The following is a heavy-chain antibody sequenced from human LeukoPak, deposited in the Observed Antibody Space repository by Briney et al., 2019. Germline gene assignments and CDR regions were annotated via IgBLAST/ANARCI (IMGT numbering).Heavy chain of an antibody. V-gene: IGHV3-73*01. CDR3: TPIHVDTATKPDY. Sequence: PGGSLRLSCAASGFTFSGSAMHWVRQASGKGLEWVGRIRSKANSYATAYAASVRGRFTISRDDSKNTAYLQMNSLKTEDTAVYYCTPIHVDTATKPDYWGQGTLVTVSS. CDR1: GFTFSGSA. D-gene: IGHD5-18*01. CDR2: IRSKANSYAT. J-gene: IGHJ4*02.